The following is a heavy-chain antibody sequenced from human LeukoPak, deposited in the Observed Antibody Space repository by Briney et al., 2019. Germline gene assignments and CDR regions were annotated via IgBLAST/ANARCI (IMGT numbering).Heavy chain of an antibody. CDR2: INHSGST. J-gene: IGHJ4*02. Sequence: SETLSLTCAAYGGSFSGYYWSWIRQPPGKGLEWIGEINHSGSTNYNPSLKSRLSISIDTSKNQFALRLNSVTAADTAVYYCARDGELSRSQTSLDYWGQGTLVTVSS. CDR1: GGSFSGYY. D-gene: IGHD3-16*02. V-gene: IGHV4-34*01. CDR3: ARDGELSRSQTSLDY.